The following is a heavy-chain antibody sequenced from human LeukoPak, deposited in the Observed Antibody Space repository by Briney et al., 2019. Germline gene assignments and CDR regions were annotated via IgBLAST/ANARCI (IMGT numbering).Heavy chain of an antibody. J-gene: IGHJ4*02. D-gene: IGHD5-12*01. CDR3: ARGPSGYHNT. CDR2: ITGSGDRT. CDR1: GFTFTNHG. Sequence: GGSLRLSCAASGFTFTNHGMSWVRQALGKGLEWVSAITGSGDRTYYADSVKGRFTISRGNSKNTLYLQMNSLRTEDTAVYYCARGPSGYHNTGGQGTLVTVSS. V-gene: IGHV3-23*01.